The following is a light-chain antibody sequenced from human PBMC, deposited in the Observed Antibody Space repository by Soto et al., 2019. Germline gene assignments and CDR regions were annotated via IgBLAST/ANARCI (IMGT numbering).Light chain of an antibody. CDR2: RDN. J-gene: IGLJ3*02. V-gene: IGLV1-47*01. CDR3: ASRDDNLSGHWM. CDR1: SSNIGSNY. Sequence: QSVLTQPPSASQTPGQRVTISCSGTSSNIGSNYVSWYLQLPGTAPKLLIYRDNQRPSGVPDRFSGSKSGTSASLAISGLRSVDEADYYCASRDDNLSGHWMFRGGTKVTVL.